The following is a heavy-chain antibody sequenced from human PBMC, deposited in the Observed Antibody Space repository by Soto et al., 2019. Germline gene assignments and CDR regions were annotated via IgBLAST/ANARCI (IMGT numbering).Heavy chain of an antibody. CDR1: GFTFSNYD. J-gene: IGHJ3*02. CDR2: SSASGGST. CDR3: AKDIYYYTSRSYIAFDI. Sequence: PGGSLRLSCAASGFTFSNYDMNWVRQAPGKGLEWVSISSASGGSTYYADSVKGRFTISRDNSKNTLYLQMNSLRAEDTAFYYCAKDIYYYTSRSYIAFDIWDQGTMVTVSS. D-gene: IGHD3-10*01. V-gene: IGHV3-23*01.